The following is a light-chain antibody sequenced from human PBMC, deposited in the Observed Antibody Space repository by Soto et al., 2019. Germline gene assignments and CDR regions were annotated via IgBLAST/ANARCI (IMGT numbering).Light chain of an antibody. CDR3: AVWDDSLTGGV. J-gene: IGLJ3*02. V-gene: IGLV1-44*01. Sequence: QAVVTQPPSASGTPGQRVTISCSGSSSNIGSNNVNWYQQLPGTTPKLLMYSNNQRPSGVPDRFSGSKSGTSASLAISGLQSEDEADYYCAVWDDSLTGGVFGGGTKLTVL. CDR1: SSNIGSNN. CDR2: SNN.